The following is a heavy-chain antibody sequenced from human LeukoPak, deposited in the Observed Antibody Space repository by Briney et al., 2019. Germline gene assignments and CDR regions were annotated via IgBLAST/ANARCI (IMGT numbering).Heavy chain of an antibody. J-gene: IGHJ4*02. V-gene: IGHV4-34*01. D-gene: IGHD2-2*01. CDR3: ARDRGYQLLDY. Sequence: SETLSLTCAVYGGSFSGYYWSWIRQPPGKGLEWIGEINHSGSTNYNPSLKSRVTISVDTSKNQFSLKLSSVTAADTAVYYCARDRGYQLLDYGGQETWVTVPS. CDR2: INHSGST. CDR1: GGSFSGYY.